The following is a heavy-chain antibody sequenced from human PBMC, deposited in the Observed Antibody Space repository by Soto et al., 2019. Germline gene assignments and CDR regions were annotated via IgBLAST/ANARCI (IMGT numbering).Heavy chain of an antibody. Sequence: QVPLVQSGAEVKKPGSSVKVSCKASGGTFSSYAISWVRQAPGQGLEWMGGIIPMFNTANYAQRFQGRVTITADESTSTAYMELSSLRSEDTAVYYCAREPSPYCSSTSCYSWFHPWGQGTLVTVSS. CDR2: IIPMFNTA. CDR1: GGTFSSYA. V-gene: IGHV1-69*01. D-gene: IGHD2-2*01. CDR3: AREPSPYCSSTSCYSWFHP. J-gene: IGHJ5*02.